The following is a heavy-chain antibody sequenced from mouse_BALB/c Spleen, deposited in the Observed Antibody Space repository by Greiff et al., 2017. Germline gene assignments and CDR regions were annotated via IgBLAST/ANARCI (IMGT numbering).Heavy chain of an antibody. CDR2: ISYSGST. CDR1: GDSITSGY. Sequence: EVQLQESGPSLVKPSQTLSLTCSVTGDSITSGYWNWIRKFPGNKLEYMGYISYSGSTYYNPSLKSRISITRDTSKNQYYLQLNSVTTEDTATYYCARKYYGSSRAMDYWGQGTSVTFSS. J-gene: IGHJ4*01. V-gene: IGHV3-8*02. D-gene: IGHD1-1*01. CDR3: ARKYYGSSRAMDY.